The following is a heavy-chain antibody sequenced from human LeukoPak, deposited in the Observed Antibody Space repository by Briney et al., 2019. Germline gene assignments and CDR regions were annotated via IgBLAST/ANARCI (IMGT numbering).Heavy chain of an antibody. D-gene: IGHD3-10*01. V-gene: IGHV1-2*02. CDR2: INPNSDGA. J-gene: IGHJ4*02. Sequence: ASVKVSCKTSGYTFTGYYLHWVRQAPGQGLEWMGWINPNSDGANYAQKFQGRVTMTRDTSISTAYMELSRLRSDDTAVYYCAGDSGERGSGSYLIAYWGQGTLVTVSS. CDR1: GYTFTGYY. CDR3: AGDSGERGSGSYLIAY.